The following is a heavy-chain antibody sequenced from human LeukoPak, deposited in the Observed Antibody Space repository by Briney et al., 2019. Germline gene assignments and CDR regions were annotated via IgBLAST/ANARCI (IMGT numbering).Heavy chain of an antibody. J-gene: IGHJ4*02. D-gene: IGHD7-27*01. CDR3: ARDLIPWGSPGLGY. Sequence: GGSLRLSCAASGFTFSSYSMNWVRQAPGKGLEWVSSISSSSSYIYYADSVKGRFTISRDNAKNSLYLQMNSLRAEDTAVYYCARDLIPWGSPGLGYWGQGTLVTVSS. CDR2: ISSSSSYI. V-gene: IGHV3-21*01. CDR1: GFTFSSYS.